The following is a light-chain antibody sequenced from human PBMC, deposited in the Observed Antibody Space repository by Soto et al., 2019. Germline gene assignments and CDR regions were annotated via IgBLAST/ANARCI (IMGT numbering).Light chain of an antibody. CDR2: DAS. CDR3: QQYGGSPPKYT. Sequence: EIVVTQSPGTLSLSPGERAALSCRASQSVSSTSLAWYQQKPGQAPRLLIYDASSRATDIPDRFSGSGSGTDFTLTISRLEPEDFAVYYCQQYGGSPPKYTFGQGNKLEIK. V-gene: IGKV3-20*01. J-gene: IGKJ2*01. CDR1: QSVSSTS.